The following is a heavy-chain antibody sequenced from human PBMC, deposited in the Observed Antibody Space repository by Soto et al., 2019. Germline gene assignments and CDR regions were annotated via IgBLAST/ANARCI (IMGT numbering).Heavy chain of an antibody. J-gene: IGHJ4*02. CDR2: IYWDDDK. D-gene: IGHD6-19*01. CDR3: AHIVVAGLGYYFHY. Sequence: QITLKESGPTLVKPTQTLTLTCTFYGFSLSSTRMAVGWIRQPPGKALEWLALIYWDDDKRYSPFLKSRLTITKDTSKNQVVLTMSNMDPVDTARYYCAHIVVAGLGYYFHYWGQGTLVTVSS. V-gene: IGHV2-5*02. CDR1: GFSLSSTRMA.